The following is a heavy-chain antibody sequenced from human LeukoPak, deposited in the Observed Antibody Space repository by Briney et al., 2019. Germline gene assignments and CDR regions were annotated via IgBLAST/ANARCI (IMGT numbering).Heavy chain of an antibody. V-gene: IGHV3-23*01. Sequence: PGGSLRLSCAASGFTFSSYAMNWARQAPGKGLEWVSSITDSGGSIYCADSLKGRFTISRDNSKNTLYLQMNSLRAEDTAIYYCAKETSVAGTRGDAFDIWGQGTLVTVSS. D-gene: IGHD6-19*01. CDR3: AKETSVAGTRGDAFDI. CDR2: ITDSGGSI. J-gene: IGHJ3*02. CDR1: GFTFSSYA.